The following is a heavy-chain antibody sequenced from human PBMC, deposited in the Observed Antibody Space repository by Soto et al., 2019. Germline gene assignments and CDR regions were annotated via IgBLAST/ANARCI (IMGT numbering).Heavy chain of an antibody. CDR3: TRHGSGDYFLFDP. CDR2: ASPDGTST. V-gene: IGHV3-74*01. J-gene: IGHJ5*02. D-gene: IGHD4-17*01. CDR1: GFTFSRFW. Sequence: EVQLVEPGGTLVQPGGSLRLSCAASGFTFSRFWMHWVRQAPGKGLEWVSRASPDGTSTSYADSVKGRFTISRDNAKNTLFMQMNSLRAEDTAVYYCTRHGSGDYFLFDPWGQGTLVTVSS.